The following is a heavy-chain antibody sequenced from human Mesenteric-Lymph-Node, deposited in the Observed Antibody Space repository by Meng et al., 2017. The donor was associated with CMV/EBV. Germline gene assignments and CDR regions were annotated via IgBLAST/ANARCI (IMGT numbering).Heavy chain of an antibody. D-gene: IGHD4-17*01. CDR1: GYTFTGYY. CDR3: ARVLYGDYVFDYFDY. CDR2: INPNSGGT. V-gene: IGHV1-2*02. Sequence: ASVKVSCKASGYTFTGYYMHWVRQAPGQGLEWMGWINPNSGGTNYAQKFQGRVTMTRDTSISTAYMELSRLRSDDTAVYYCARVLYGDYVFDYFDYWGQGTLVTVSS. J-gene: IGHJ4*02.